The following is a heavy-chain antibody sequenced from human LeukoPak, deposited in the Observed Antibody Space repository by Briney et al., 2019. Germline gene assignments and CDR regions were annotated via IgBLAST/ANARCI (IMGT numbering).Heavy chain of an antibody. CDR3: EKPLWFGELLAPENWFDP. D-gene: IGHD3-10*01. V-gene: IGHV3-30*02. CDR2: IRYDGSNK. J-gene: IGHJ5*02. Sequence: GGSLRLSCAASGFTFSSYGMHWVRQAPGKGLEWVAFIRYDGSNKYYADSVKGRFTISRDNSKNTLYLQMNSLRAEDTAVYYCEKPLWFGELLAPENWFDPWGQGTLVTVSS. CDR1: GFTFSSYG.